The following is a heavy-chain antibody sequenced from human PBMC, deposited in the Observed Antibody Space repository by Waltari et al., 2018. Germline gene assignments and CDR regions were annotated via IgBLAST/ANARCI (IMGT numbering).Heavy chain of an antibody. Sequence: EVQLVESGGGLIQPGGSLRLSCAASGFTVSSNYMSWVRQALGKGLEWVSVIYSGGSTYYADSVKGRFTISRDNSKNTLYLQMNSLRAEDTAVYYCAKEYYDFWSGPIDYWGQGTLVTVSS. CDR2: IYSGGST. J-gene: IGHJ4*02. V-gene: IGHV3-53*01. CDR3: AKEYYDFWSGPIDY. CDR1: GFTVSSNY. D-gene: IGHD3-3*01.